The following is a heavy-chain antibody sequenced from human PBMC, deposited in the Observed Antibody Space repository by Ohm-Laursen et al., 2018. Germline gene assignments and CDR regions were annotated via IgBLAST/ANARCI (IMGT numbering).Heavy chain of an antibody. V-gene: IGHV3-23*01. CDR3: ARDLGKAYYYGMDV. CDR2: ITAAGGST. D-gene: IGHD3-16*01. J-gene: IGHJ6*02. CDR1: GFTFSSYA. Sequence: SLRLSCSASGFTFSSYAMSWVRQAPGKGLEWVSAITAAGGSTYYADSVKGRFTVSRDNSKNTLYLQTNSLRAEDTAVYYCARDLGKAYYYGMDVWGQGTTVTVSS.